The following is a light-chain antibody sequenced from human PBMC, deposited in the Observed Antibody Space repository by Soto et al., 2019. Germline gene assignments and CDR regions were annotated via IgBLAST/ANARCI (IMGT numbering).Light chain of an antibody. V-gene: IGKV3-15*01. CDR2: GPS. Sequence: EVGMTHSPATLSVSPGERATLSCRASHSVSSSLAWYQQKPGQAPRLLISGPSTRAAGIPARFSGSGSGTEFTLTISSLQSEDFAVYYCQHYNTWPWTFGQGTKVDIK. CDR1: HSVSSS. CDR3: QHYNTWPWT. J-gene: IGKJ1*01.